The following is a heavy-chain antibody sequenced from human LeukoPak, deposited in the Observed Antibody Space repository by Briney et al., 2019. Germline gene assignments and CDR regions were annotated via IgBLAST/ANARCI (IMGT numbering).Heavy chain of an antibody. J-gene: IGHJ4*02. Sequence: GGSLRLSCAASGFTFSSYWMSWVRQAPGKGLEWVANIKQDGSEKYYVDSVKGRFTISRDNAKNSLYLQMNSLRAEDTAVYYCARPQDPMVRGVPSDYWGQGTLVTVSS. D-gene: IGHD3-10*01. CDR2: IKQDGSEK. V-gene: IGHV3-7*01. CDR3: ARPQDPMVRGVPSDY. CDR1: GFTFSSYW.